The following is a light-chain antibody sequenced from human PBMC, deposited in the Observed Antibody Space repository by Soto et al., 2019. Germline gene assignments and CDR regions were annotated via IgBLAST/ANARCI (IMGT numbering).Light chain of an antibody. V-gene: IGKV3-20*01. J-gene: IGKJ5*01. CDR1: QSVSSY. Sequence: NVLTQSASTLSLYPGERATLSCRASQSVSSYLAWYQQKPGQAPRLLIYGASSRATGIPDRFSGSGSGTDFTLAISRVEPEDFAVYYCQQYGSLPITFGQGTRLEI. CDR2: GAS. CDR3: QQYGSLPIT.